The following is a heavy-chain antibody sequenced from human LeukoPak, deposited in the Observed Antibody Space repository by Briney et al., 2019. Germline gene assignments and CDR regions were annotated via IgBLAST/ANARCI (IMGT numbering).Heavy chain of an antibody. CDR2: IYYSGST. CDR3: ARDPGGERTSDY. Sequence: PSETLSLTCTVSGGSISSYYWSWIRQPPGKGLEWIGYIYYSGSTNYNPSLKSRVTISVDTSKNQFSLKLSSVTAADTAVYYCARDPGGERTSDYWGQGTLVTVSS. CDR1: GGSISSYY. V-gene: IGHV4-59*01. D-gene: IGHD2-15*01. J-gene: IGHJ4*02.